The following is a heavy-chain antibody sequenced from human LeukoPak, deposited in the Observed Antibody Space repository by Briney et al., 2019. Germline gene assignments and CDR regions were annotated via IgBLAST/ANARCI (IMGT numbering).Heavy chain of an antibody. CDR1: GFSFSNYG. CDR3: ARDRGSRNPYYYYYYMDV. J-gene: IGHJ6*03. V-gene: IGHV3-23*01. D-gene: IGHD3-10*01. Sequence: GGSLRLSCAASGFSFSNYGMGWVRQAPKKGLEWVSAIGGTGDNTYYADSVKGRFSISRDNSKSTLYLQMNSLRAEDTAVYYCARDRGSRNPYYYYYYMDVWGKGTTVTVSS. CDR2: IGGTGDNT.